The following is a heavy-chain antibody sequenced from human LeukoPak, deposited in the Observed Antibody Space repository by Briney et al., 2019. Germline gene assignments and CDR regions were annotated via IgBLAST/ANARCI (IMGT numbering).Heavy chain of an antibody. CDR1: GYTFTSYD. D-gene: IGHD6-19*01. J-gene: IGHJ3*02. Sequence: GASVKVSCKASGYTFTSYDINWVRQATGQGVEWMGWVDPNTGKTGFAQKFQGRVTMSRHTSISTAYMELRSLRSEDTAVYYCVRESTIEVAGSDAFDIWGQGTKVVVSS. CDR2: VDPNTGKT. V-gene: IGHV1-8*01. CDR3: VRESTIEVAGSDAFDI.